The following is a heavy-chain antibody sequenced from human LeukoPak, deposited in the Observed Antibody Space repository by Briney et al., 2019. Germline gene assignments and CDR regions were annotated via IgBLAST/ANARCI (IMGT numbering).Heavy chain of an antibody. Sequence: ASVKVSCKASGYTFTGYYMHWVRQAPGQGLEWMGWISPNSGGTNYAQKFQGRVTMTRDTSIGTAYMELSRLRSDDTAVYYCARDMYSSGWDYYYYGMDVWGQGTTVTVSS. D-gene: IGHD6-19*01. CDR3: ARDMYSSGWDYYYYGMDV. CDR2: ISPNSGGT. V-gene: IGHV1-2*02. J-gene: IGHJ6*02. CDR1: GYTFTGYY.